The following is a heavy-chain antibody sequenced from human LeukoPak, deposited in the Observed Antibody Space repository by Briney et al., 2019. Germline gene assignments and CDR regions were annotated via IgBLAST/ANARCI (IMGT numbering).Heavy chain of an antibody. V-gene: IGHV4-34*01. J-gene: IGHJ4*02. CDR1: GGSFSGYY. D-gene: IGHD3-3*01. Sequence: SETLSLTCAVYGGSFSGYYWSWIRQPPGKGLELIGEINHSGSTNYNPSLKSRVTISVDTSKNQFSLKLSSVTAADTAVYYCARVRYDFWSGYYGPFDYWGQGTLVTVSS. CDR2: INHSGST. CDR3: ARVRYDFWSGYYGPFDY.